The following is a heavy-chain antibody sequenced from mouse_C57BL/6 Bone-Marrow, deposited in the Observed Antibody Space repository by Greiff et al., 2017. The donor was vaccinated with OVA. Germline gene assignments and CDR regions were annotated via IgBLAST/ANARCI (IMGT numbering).Heavy chain of an antibody. CDR3: AISTDGYYLYSFDY. CDR1: GYTFTSYW. J-gene: IGHJ2*01. Sequence: QVQLQQPGAELVKPGASVKLSCKASGYTFTSYWMQWVKQRPGQGLEWIGEIDPSDSYTTYNQQFKGKATLHVDTSSSTAYMQLCSLTSVDSAVYYCAISTDGYYLYSFDYWGQGTTLTVSS. V-gene: IGHV1-50*01. CDR2: IDPSDSYT. D-gene: IGHD2-3*01.